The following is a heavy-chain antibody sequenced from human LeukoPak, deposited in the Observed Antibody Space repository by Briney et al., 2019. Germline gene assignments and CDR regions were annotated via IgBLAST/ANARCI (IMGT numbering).Heavy chain of an antibody. V-gene: IGHV4-61*10. Sequence: PSETLSLTCTVSGGSVSSNSYYWSWIRQPAGSGLEWIGRIYNSGITNYNPSLKSRVTISVDTSKNQFSLKLTSVTAADTAVYYCARGVNSGYFDYCGQGTLVTVSS. D-gene: IGHD1-26*01. CDR1: GGSVSSNSYY. CDR3: ARGVNSGYFDY. CDR2: IYNSGIT. J-gene: IGHJ4*02.